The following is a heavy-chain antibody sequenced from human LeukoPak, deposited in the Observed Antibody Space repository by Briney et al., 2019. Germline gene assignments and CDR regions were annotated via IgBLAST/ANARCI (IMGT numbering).Heavy chain of an antibody. CDR1: GYTFTSYD. D-gene: IGHD6-19*01. J-gene: IGHJ4*02. CDR3: ARGFRAVAGRTTY. V-gene: IGHV1-8*01. Sequence: GASVKVSCKASGYTFTSYDINWVRQATGQGFEWMGWMNPNSGNTGYAQKFQGRVTMTRNTSISTAYMELSSLRSEDTAVYYCARGFRAVAGRTTYWGQGTLVTVSS. CDR2: MNPNSGNT.